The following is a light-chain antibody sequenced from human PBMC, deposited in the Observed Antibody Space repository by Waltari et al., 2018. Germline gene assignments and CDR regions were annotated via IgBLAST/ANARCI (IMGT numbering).Light chain of an antibody. CDR2: DAS. V-gene: IGKV1-33*01. CDR1: QDITTS. J-gene: IGKJ2*01. Sequence: DIQLTQSPSSLSAAVRDRVTITCQATQDITTSLSWFQQKQGKAPQLLIYDASSLQAGLPSRFSGTGSGTAFSFTITSLQPEDSATYYCQHYHSLPYTFGRGTKLQIK. CDR3: QHYHSLPYT.